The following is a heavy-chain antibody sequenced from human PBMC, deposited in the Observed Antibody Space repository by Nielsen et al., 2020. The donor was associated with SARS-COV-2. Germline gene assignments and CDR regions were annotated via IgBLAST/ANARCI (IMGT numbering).Heavy chain of an antibody. CDR3: ATLPGDAFDI. D-gene: IGHD3-16*02. CDR2: INWNGGST. V-gene: IGHV3-20*01. CDR1: GFTFDDYG. J-gene: IGHJ3*02. Sequence: GESLKISCAASGFTFDDYGMSWVRQAPGKGLEWVSGINWNGGSTGYADSVKGRFTISRDNAKNSLYLQMNSLRAEDTALYHCATLPGDAFDIWGQGTMVTASS.